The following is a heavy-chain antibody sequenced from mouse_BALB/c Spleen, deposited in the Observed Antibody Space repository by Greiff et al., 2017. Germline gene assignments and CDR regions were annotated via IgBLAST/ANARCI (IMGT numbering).Heavy chain of an antibody. Sequence: VQLQQSGAALVRPGTSVQVSCKASGYAFTHYLLEWVKQRPGQGLEWIGVINPGSGGTNYNEKFKGKATLTADKSSSTAYMQLSSLTSDDSAVYFCARDGKGGMEYGGKGNAGNVAAESQSGPNGGT. D-gene: IGHD2-1*01. CDR3: ARDGKGGMEYGGKGNAGNVAAESQSGPN. J-gene: IGHJ1*03. CDR1: GYAFTHYL. CDR2: INPGSGGT. V-gene: IGHV1-54*01.